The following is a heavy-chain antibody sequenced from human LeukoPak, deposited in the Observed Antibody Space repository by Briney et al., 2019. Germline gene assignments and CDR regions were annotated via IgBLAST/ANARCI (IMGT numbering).Heavy chain of an antibody. V-gene: IGHV3-21*01. CDR1: GFTFSSYS. J-gene: IGHJ4*02. Sequence: PGGSLRLSCAASGFTFSSYSMNWVRQAPGKGLEWVSSISSSSSYMYYADSVKGRFTISRDNAKNSLYLQMNSLRAEDTAVYYCARDTHYDYVWGSYRPFDYWGQGTLVTVSS. CDR3: ARDTHYDYVWGSYRPFDY. D-gene: IGHD3-16*02. CDR2: ISSSSSYM.